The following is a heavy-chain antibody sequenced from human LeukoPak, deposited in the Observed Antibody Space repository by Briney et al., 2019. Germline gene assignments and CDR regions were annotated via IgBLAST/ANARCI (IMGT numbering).Heavy chain of an antibody. Sequence: ASVKVSCKASGYTFTSYYVHWVRQAPGQGLEWMGIINPSGGSTSYAQKFQGRVTMTRDMSTSTVYMELSSLRSEDTAVYYCARALGYCSSTSCYNDKPTNNWFDPWGQGTLVTVSS. CDR2: INPSGGST. J-gene: IGHJ5*02. CDR3: ARALGYCSSTSCYNDKPTNNWFDP. V-gene: IGHV1-46*01. D-gene: IGHD2-2*02. CDR1: GYTFTSYY.